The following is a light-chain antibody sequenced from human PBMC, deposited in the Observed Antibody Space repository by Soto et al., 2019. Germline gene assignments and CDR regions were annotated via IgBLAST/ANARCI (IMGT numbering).Light chain of an antibody. J-gene: IGKJ1*01. Sequence: EIVLTQSPGTLSLSPGERATLSCRASQSIPNSYLSWYQHKPGQAPRLLIHVASSRATGTPDRFSGRGSGTDFTLIIARLEPEDFALYYCLQYGSTPGTFGQGTKVDLK. CDR1: QSIPNSY. CDR2: VAS. CDR3: LQYGSTPGT. V-gene: IGKV3-20*01.